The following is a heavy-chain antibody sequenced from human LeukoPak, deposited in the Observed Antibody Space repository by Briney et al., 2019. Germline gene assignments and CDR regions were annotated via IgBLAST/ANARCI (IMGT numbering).Heavy chain of an antibody. J-gene: IGHJ4*02. Sequence: GGSLRLSCAASGFTFNSYGMHWVRQAPGKGLEWVADIWYDGSNKYYADSVKGRFTISRDNSKNTLYLQMNSLRAEDTAVYYSARDWEHYFDYWGQGTLVTVSS. CDR3: ARDWEHYFDY. D-gene: IGHD1-26*01. V-gene: IGHV3-33*01. CDR1: GFTFNSYG. CDR2: IWYDGSNK.